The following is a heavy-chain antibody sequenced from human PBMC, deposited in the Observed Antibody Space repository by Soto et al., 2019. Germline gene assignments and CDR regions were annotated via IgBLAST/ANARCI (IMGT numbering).Heavy chain of an antibody. CDR1: GDSISGNTW. CDR3: ARFFPMGRTTGTTEDTIAFDI. J-gene: IGHJ3*02. CDR2: TYSSGKT. Sequence: SETLSLTCVVSGDSISGNTWWSWVRQAPGKGLEWIGQTYSSGKTDYNPSLQSRVTISIDNSENQFSLRLTSVTAADTAVYYCARFFPMGRTTGTTEDTIAFDIWGQGTMVTVSS. V-gene: IGHV4-4*02. D-gene: IGHD1-1*01.